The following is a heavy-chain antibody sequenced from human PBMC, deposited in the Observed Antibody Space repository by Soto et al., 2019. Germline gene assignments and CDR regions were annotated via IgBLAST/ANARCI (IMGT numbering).Heavy chain of an antibody. V-gene: IGHV3-66*01. J-gene: IGHJ6*02. CDR3: AAGMDSSGSDVPYYYYYGMDV. Sequence: GGSLRLSCAASGFTVSSNYMSWVRQAPGKGLEWVSVIYSGGSTYYADSVKGRFTISRDNSKNTLYLQMNSLRSEDTAVYYCAAGMDSSGSDVPYYYYYGMDVWGQGTTVTVSS. D-gene: IGHD3-22*01. CDR1: GFTVSSNY. CDR2: IYSGGST.